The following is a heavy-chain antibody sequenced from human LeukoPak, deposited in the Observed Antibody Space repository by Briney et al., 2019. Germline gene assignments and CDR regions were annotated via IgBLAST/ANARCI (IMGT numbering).Heavy chain of an antibody. CDR1: GFTFSSYW. CDR2: IKQDGSEK. Sequence: GGSLRLSCAASGFTFSSYWMSWVRQAPGKGLEWVANIKQDGSEKYYVDSVKGRFTISRDNAKNSLHLQMNSLRAEDTAVYFCARDLAPSYYYDSSGYLVWGQGTLATVSS. V-gene: IGHV3-7*03. D-gene: IGHD3-22*01. J-gene: IGHJ4*02. CDR3: ARDLAPSYYYDSSGYLV.